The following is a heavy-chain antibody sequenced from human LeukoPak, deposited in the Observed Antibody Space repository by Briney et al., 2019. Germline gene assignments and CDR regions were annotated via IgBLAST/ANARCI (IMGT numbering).Heavy chain of an antibody. V-gene: IGHV4-34*01. Sequence: PSETLSLTCAVYGGSFSGYYWSWIRQPPGKGLEWIGEINHSGSTNYNPSLKSRVTISVDTSKNQFSLKLSSVTAADTAVYYCAREQRRDYDILTGYTPGGWFDPWGQGTLVTVSS. CDR1: GGSFSGYY. D-gene: IGHD3-9*01. J-gene: IGHJ5*02. CDR3: AREQRRDYDILTGYTPGGWFDP. CDR2: INHSGST.